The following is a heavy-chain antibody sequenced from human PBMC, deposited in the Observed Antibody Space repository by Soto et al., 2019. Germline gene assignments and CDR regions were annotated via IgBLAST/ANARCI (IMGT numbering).Heavy chain of an antibody. CDR1: GGSISSGDYY. Sequence: SETLSLTCTVSGGSISSGDYYWSWIRQPPGKGLEWIGYIYYSGSTYYNPSLKSRVTISVDTSKNQFSLKLSSVTAADTAVYYCARDLLGIAAAGTQENYGMDVWGQGTTVTVSS. J-gene: IGHJ6*02. CDR3: ARDLLGIAAAGTQENYGMDV. CDR2: IYYSGST. D-gene: IGHD6-13*01. V-gene: IGHV4-30-4*01.